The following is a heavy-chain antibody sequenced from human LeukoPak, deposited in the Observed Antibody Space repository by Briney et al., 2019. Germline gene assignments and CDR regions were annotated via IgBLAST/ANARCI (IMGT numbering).Heavy chain of an antibody. J-gene: IGHJ6*02. CDR3: ARDGCGGDCYVRYYYGMDV. V-gene: IGHV4-4*02. CDR2: IYHSGST. CDR1: GGSISSSNW. D-gene: IGHD2-21*02. Sequence: PSETLSLTCAVSGGSISSSNWWSWVRQPPGKGLEWIGEIYHSGSTNYNPSLKSRVTISVDKSKNQFSLKLSSVTAADTAVYYCARDGCGGDCYVRYYYGMDVWGQGTTVTVSS.